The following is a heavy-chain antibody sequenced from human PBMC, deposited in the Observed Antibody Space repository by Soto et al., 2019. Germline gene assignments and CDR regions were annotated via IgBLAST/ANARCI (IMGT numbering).Heavy chain of an antibody. CDR2: INAGNGNT. Sequence: ASVKVSCKASGYTFTSYAMHWVRQAPGQRLEWMGWINAGNGNTKYSQKFQGRVTITRDTSASTAYMELSSLRSEDTAVYYCARDFWSGYSALDYWGPGTMVTVSS. D-gene: IGHD3-3*01. J-gene: IGHJ4*02. V-gene: IGHV1-3*01. CDR1: GYTFTSYA. CDR3: ARDFWSGYSALDY.